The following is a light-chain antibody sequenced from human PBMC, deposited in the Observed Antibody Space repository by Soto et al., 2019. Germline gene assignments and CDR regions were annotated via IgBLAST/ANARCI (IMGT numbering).Light chain of an antibody. CDR3: QQRSDWAST. V-gene: IGKV3-11*01. Sequence: EIVLTQSPATLSLSPGERATLSCRASQSVSSYLAWYQQKPGQAPRLLIYDASNRATGIPARFSGSGSGTDVTLTISSLEPDDFAVYCCQQRSDWASTFGGGTKVQIK. CDR1: QSVSSY. J-gene: IGKJ4*01. CDR2: DAS.